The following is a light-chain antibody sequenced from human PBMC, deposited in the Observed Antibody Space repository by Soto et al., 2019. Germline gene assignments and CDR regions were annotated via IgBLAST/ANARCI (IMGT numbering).Light chain of an antibody. J-gene: IGKJ2*01. CDR3: QQYNNWPPMYT. Sequence: EIVMTQSPGTLSVSPGERATLSCRASQRVGYDIDWYQQRPGQAPRLLIYGASTRATGIPARFSGSGSGTEFTLTISSLQAEDFAVYYCQQYNNWPPMYTFGQGTKLQIQ. CDR1: QRVGYD. CDR2: GAS. V-gene: IGKV3-15*01.